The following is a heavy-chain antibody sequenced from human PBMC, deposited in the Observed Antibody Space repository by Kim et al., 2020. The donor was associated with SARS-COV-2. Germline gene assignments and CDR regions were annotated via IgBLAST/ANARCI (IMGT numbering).Heavy chain of an antibody. J-gene: IGHJ6*02. CDR3: AKTQADSHGLDV. CDR1: GFTFSSYA. CDR2: SIDSGSNT. Sequence: GGSLRLSCAASGFTFSSYAMSWVRQAPGKGLEWVSSIDSGSNTFYADSVRGRFTISRDNSKNVLFLQMNSLRAEDTATYSCAKTQADSHGLDVWGRGTTVTVSS. D-gene: IGHD6-25*01. V-gene: IGHV3-23*01.